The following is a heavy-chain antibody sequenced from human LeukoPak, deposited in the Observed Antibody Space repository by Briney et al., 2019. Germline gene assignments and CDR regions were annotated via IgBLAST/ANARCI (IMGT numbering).Heavy chain of an antibody. J-gene: IGHJ4*02. Sequence: PGGSLRLSCAASGFTFSSYAMSWVRQAPGKGLEWISAVSGSGDSTNYADSVKGRFTISRDNSKNTLYLQMNSLRAEDTAVYYCAKTSGSYYAGWYFDYWGQGTLVTVSS. D-gene: IGHD1-26*01. CDR2: VSGSGDST. CDR1: GFTFSSYA. V-gene: IGHV3-23*01. CDR3: AKTSGSYYAGWYFDY.